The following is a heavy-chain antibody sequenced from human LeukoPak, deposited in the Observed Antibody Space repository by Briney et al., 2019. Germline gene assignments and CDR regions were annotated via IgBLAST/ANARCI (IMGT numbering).Heavy chain of an antibody. J-gene: IGHJ4*01. D-gene: IGHD3-10*01. CDR1: GDSISSTSYH. CDR2: IYNSGTT. Sequence: PSETLSLTCTVSGDSISSTSYHWDWIRQPPGKGLEWIGSIYNSGTTYYNPSLKSRVTISVDTSKNQFSLKVSSVTAADTAVYYCASRVYGLGSFNYWGQGTLVTVSS. V-gene: IGHV4-39*01. CDR3: ASRVYGLGSFNY.